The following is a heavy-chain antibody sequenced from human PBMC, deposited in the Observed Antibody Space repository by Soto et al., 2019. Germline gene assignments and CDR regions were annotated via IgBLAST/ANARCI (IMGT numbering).Heavy chain of an antibody. D-gene: IGHD4-4*01. CDR2: IYYSGST. V-gene: IGHV4-31*03. CDR3: ARIVTTFYWFDP. Sequence: QVQLQESGPGLVKPSQTLSLTCTVSGGSVSSGGYYWSWIRQHPGKGLEWIGYIYYSGSTYYNPSLKSRVTISVDKSENQFSLKLNSVTAADTAVYYSARIVTTFYWFDPWGQGTLVTVSS. CDR1: GGSVSSGGYY. J-gene: IGHJ5*02.